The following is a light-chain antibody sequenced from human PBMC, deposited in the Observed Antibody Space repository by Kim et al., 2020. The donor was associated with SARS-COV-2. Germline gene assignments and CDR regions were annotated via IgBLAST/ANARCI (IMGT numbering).Light chain of an antibody. CDR2: GAS. J-gene: IGKJ1*01. CDR3: QQYNNWPWT. CDR1: QNIGTY. Sequence: VSTGERATLPCRADQNIGTYLAWYQQKPGQAPRFLISGASTRATGVPARFTGSGSGTEFTLTISSLQSEDFAVYHCQQYNNWPWTFGQGTKVDIK. V-gene: IGKV3-15*01.